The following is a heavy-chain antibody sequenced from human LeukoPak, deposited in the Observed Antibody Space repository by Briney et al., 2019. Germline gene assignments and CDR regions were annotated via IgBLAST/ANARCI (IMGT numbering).Heavy chain of an antibody. CDR2: ISWNSGSI. CDR3: AKDPSDSPMYYFDY. CDR1: GFTFDDYA. Sequence: PGRSLRLSCAASGFTFDDYAMHWVRQAPGKGLEWVSGISWNSGSIGYADSVKGRFTISRDNAKNSLYLQMNSLRAEDTALYYCAKDPSDSPMYYFDYWGQGTLVTVSS. V-gene: IGHV3-9*01. J-gene: IGHJ4*02.